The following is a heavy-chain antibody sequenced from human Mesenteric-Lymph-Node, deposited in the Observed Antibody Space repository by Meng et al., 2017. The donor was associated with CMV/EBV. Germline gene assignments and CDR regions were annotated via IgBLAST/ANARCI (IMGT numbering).Heavy chain of an antibody. V-gene: IGHV4-39*07. CDR2: IYYSGST. Sequence: SETLSLTCTVSGGSISSSSYYWGWIRQPPGKGLEWIGSIYYSGSTNYNPSLKSRVTISVDTSKNQFSLKLSSVTAADTAVYYCARDLGGGNDYWGQGTLVTVFS. D-gene: IGHD3-16*01. J-gene: IGHJ4*02. CDR3: ARDLGGGNDY. CDR1: GGSISSSSYY.